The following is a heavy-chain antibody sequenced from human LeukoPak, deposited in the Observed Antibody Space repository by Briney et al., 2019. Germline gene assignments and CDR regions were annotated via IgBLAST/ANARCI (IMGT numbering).Heavy chain of an antibody. CDR2: IGTDSDT. Sequence: GGSLRLSCAASGLTFSSCDMHWVRQPTGRGLESLSTIGTDSDTYYPGSVEGRFTLSRDNAKNSLYLQMNSLTAGDTAVYYCARGPPRGKYYYMDVWGKGTTVTVSS. D-gene: IGHD1-1*01. V-gene: IGHV3-13*01. CDR1: GLTFSSCD. J-gene: IGHJ6*03. CDR3: ARGPPRGKYYYMDV.